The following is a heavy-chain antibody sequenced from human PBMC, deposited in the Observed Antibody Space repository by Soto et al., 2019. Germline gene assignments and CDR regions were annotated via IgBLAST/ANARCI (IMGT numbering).Heavy chain of an antibody. CDR1: GGSFSGYY. CDR3: ARGLAAAGH. D-gene: IGHD6-13*01. CDR2: INHSGST. Sequence: PSETLSLTXAVYGGSFSGYYWSWIRQPPGKGLEWIGEINHSGSTNYNPSLKSRVTISVDTSKNQFSLKLSSVTAADTAVYYCARGLAAAGHWGQGTLVTVSS. J-gene: IGHJ4*02. V-gene: IGHV4-34*01.